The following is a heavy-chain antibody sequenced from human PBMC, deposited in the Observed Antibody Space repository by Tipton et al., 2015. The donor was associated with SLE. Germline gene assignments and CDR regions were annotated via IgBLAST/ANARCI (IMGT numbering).Heavy chain of an antibody. CDR3: ASRYGSGSYSLDI. Sequence: SLRLSCAASTFTISSSYMTWVRQAPGKGLEWVSVIYAGGSTYYADSVKGRFTISRDNSKNTLYLQMNSLRPEDTAVYYCASRYGSGSYSLDIWGRGTLVTVSS. CDR2: IYAGGST. J-gene: IGHJ2*01. V-gene: IGHV3-53*05. CDR1: TFTISSSY. D-gene: IGHD3-10*01.